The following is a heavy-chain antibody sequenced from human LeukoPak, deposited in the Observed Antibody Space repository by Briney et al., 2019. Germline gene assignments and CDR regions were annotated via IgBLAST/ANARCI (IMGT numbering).Heavy chain of an antibody. CDR3: VRQFRGGPYFYYGMDV. D-gene: IGHD2-15*01. J-gene: IGHJ6*02. CDR2: IYPGDSDT. Sequence: GESLKISCKGSGYSFTSYWIGWVRQMPGKGLEWMGIIYPGDSDTRYSPSFQGQVTISADKSISTAYLQWSSLKASDTAMYYCVRQFRGGPYFYYGMDVWGQGTTVTVSS. V-gene: IGHV5-51*01. CDR1: GYSFTSYW.